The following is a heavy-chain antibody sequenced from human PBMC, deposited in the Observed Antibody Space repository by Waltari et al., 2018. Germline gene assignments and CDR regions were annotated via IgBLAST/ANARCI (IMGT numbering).Heavy chain of an antibody. CDR1: GYSISSGYY. CDR3: ARGSGSSAPQFDY. V-gene: IGHV4-38-2*01. Sequence: QVQLQESGPGLVKPSETLSLTCAVSGYSISSGYYWGWIRQPPGKGLEWIGSIYHSGSTYYNPSLKSRVTIAVDTSKNQFSLKLSSVTAADTAVYYCARGSGSSAPQFDYWGQGTLVTVSS. CDR2: IYHSGST. D-gene: IGHD6-13*01. J-gene: IGHJ4*02.